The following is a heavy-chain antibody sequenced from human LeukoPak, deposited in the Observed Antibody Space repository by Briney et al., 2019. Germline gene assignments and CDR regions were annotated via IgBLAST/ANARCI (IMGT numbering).Heavy chain of an antibody. CDR3: ARASRQQLVLRY. Sequence: ASVKVSCKASGYTFTSYYMHWVRHAPGQGLEWMGIINPSGGSTSYAQKFQGRVTMTRDTSTSTVYKELSSLRSEDTAVYYCARASRQQLVLRYWGQGTLVTVSS. CDR2: INPSGGST. J-gene: IGHJ4*02. D-gene: IGHD6-13*01. CDR1: GYTFTSYY. V-gene: IGHV1-46*01.